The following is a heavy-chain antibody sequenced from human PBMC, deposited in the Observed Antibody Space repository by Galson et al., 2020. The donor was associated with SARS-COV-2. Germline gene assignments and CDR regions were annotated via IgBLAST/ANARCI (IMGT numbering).Heavy chain of an antibody. CDR1: GFTFSSFA. CDR2: ISYDGSNK. V-gene: IGHV3-30-3*01. D-gene: IGHD1-7*01. Sequence: GGSLRLSYAASGFTFSSFAMHWVRQAPGKGLEWVAVISYDGSNKYYADSVKGRFTISRDNSKNTLYLQMNSLRAEDTAVYYCARDLGWNYRDGWFDPWGQGTLVTVSS. CDR3: ARDLGWNYRDGWFDP. J-gene: IGHJ5*02.